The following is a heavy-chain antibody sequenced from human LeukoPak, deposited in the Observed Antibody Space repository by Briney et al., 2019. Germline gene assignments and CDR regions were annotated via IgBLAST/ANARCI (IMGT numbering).Heavy chain of an antibody. D-gene: IGHD3-22*01. CDR1: GFTFSSYA. CDR2: ISYDGSNK. Sequence: PGGSLRLSCAASGFTFSSYAMHWVRQAPGKGLEWVAVISYDGSNKYYADSVKGRFTISRDNSKNTLYLQMNRLRAEDTAVYYCARAERYYDRSGYYRYWGQGTLVTVSS. J-gene: IGHJ4*02. CDR3: ARAERYYDRSGYYRY. V-gene: IGHV3-30-3*01.